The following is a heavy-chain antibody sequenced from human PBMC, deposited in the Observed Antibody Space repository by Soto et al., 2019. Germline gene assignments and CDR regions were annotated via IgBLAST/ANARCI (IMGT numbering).Heavy chain of an antibody. J-gene: IGHJ4*02. D-gene: IGHD2-2*01. CDR2: INAGNGDT. CDR1: GYTFTSYA. V-gene: IGHV1-3*01. Sequence: QVRLVQSGAEVKKPGASLKVSCKASGYTFTSYAIHWVRQAPGQRLEWMGWINAGNGDTKYSQKFQGRVTISRDTTASQAKMGLSSLSPEDRVVYYCARGYCGSTSCYMNFDYWAQETQVTVSS. CDR3: ARGYCGSTSCYMNFDY.